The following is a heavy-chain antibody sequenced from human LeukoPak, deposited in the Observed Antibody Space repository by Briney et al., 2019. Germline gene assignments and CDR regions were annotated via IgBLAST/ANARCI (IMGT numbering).Heavy chain of an antibody. CDR3: ARDRSRDGYKGDRFDI. D-gene: IGHD5-24*01. CDR1: GGSISSYY. J-gene: IGHJ3*02. Sequence: SETLSPTCTVSGGSISSYYWTWIRQPPGKGLEWIGYIYYSGSTNYNPSLKSRVTISIDTSKNQFSLKLSSVTAADTAVYYCARDRSRDGYKGDRFDIWGQGTMVTVSS. CDR2: IYYSGST. V-gene: IGHV4-59*01.